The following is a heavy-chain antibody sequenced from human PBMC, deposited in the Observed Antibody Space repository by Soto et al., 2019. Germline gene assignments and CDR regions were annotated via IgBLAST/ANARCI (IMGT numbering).Heavy chain of an antibody. J-gene: IGHJ6*01. CDR1: GGSISSSNW. Sequence: QVQLQESGPGVVKPSGTLSLTCAVSGGSISSSNWWRWGRQPPGKGLEWIGGIYHSGSTYYNPSLKSRVTILIDKSNNQVSLKLSSVTAADTAVYYCTKRWDSDGSWGYDYKMDVWGQGTKVTVSS. CDR3: TKRWDSDGSWGYDYKMDV. V-gene: IGHV4-4*02. D-gene: IGHD2-15*01. CDR2: IYHSGST.